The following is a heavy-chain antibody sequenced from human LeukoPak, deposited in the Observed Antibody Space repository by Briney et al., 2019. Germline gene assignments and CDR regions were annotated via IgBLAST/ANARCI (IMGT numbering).Heavy chain of an antibody. J-gene: IGHJ4*02. CDR2: INHSGST. Sequence: SETLSLTCAVYGGSFSGYYWSWIRQPPGKGLEWIGEINHSGSTNYNPSLKSRVTISVDTSKNQFSLKLSSVTAADTAVYYCARSRYSYGPLSYWGQGTLVTVSS. D-gene: IGHD5-18*01. V-gene: IGHV4-34*01. CDR3: ARSRYSYGPLSY. CDR1: GGSFSGYY.